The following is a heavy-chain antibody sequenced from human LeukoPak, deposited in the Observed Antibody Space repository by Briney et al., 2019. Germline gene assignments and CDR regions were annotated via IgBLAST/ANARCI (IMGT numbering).Heavy chain of an antibody. V-gene: IGHV3-48*01. CDR1: GFAFSTYV. CDR2: ISSSSSTI. Sequence: GGSLRLSCAASGFAFSTYVMHWVRQAPGKGLEWVSYISSSSSTIYYADSVKGRFTISRDNAKNSLYLQMNSLRAEDTAVYYCALVGATGAFDIWGQGTMVTVSS. D-gene: IGHD1-26*01. J-gene: IGHJ3*02. CDR3: ALVGATGAFDI.